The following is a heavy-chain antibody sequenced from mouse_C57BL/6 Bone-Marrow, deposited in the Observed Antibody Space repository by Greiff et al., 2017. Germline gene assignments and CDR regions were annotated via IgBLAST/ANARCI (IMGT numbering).Heavy chain of an antibody. CDR1: GFTFSDYY. CDR2: ISNGGGST. V-gene: IGHV5-12*01. J-gene: IGHJ1*03. CDR3: ARQRTCYSDWYFDV. D-gene: IGHD2-12*01. Sequence: EVKLVESGGGLVQPGGSLKLSCAASGFTFSDYYMYWVRQTPEKRLEWVAYISNGGGSTYYPDTVKGRFTISRDNAKNTLYLQMNRLKSEDTAMYYCARQRTCYSDWYFDVWGTGTTVTVSS.